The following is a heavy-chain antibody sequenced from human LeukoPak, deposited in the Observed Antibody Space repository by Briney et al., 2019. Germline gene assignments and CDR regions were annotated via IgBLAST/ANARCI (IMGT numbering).Heavy chain of an antibody. CDR1: GYTFTSYY. CDR3: ARVSSVLRYFDWLSLFDY. Sequence: ASVKVSCKASGYTFTSYYMHWVRQAPGQGLEWMGIINPSGGSTSYAQKFQGRVTMTRDTSISTAYMELSRLRSDDTAVYYCARVSSVLRYFDWLSLFDYWGQGTLVTVSS. V-gene: IGHV1-46*01. D-gene: IGHD3-9*01. CDR2: INPSGGST. J-gene: IGHJ4*02.